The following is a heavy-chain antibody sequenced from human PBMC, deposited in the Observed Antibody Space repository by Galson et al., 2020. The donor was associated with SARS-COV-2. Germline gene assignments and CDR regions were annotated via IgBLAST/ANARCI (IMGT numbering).Heavy chain of an antibody. J-gene: IGHJ4*02. CDR2: IYYTVST. D-gene: IGHD2-21*01. CDR3: AWGGTNRAFDY. CDR1: GGFISSFY. Sequence: SETLSLTCTVSGGFISSFYWSWIRQPPGKGLDWIGYIYYTVSTNSNPSLRSRVTISVDTSTNQFSLNLSSVTAADTAVYYCAWGGTNRAFDYWGQGSLVSVSS. V-gene: IGHV4-59*01.